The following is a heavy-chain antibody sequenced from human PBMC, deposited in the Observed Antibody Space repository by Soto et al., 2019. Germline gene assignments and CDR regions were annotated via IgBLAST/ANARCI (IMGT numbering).Heavy chain of an antibody. CDR3: ARSRDGYNLNPIDQ. V-gene: IGHV4-59*01. CDR2: FFYTGST. CDR1: TGSTNSFY. J-gene: IGHJ4*02. D-gene: IGHD5-12*01. Sequence: QVQLQVSGPGLVKPSATLSLSCTVSTGSTNSFYWSWIRQPPGQGLQWLGYFFYTGSTNHHPSLKSRVTISLDMSSNQFSLRLSSVTAADTAMYYCARSRDGYNLNPIDQWGQGLLVTVSS.